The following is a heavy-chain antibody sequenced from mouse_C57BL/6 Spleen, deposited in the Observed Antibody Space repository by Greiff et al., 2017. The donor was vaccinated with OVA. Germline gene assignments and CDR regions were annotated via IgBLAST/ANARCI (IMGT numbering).Heavy chain of an antibody. CDR1: GYTFTDYE. CDR3: TRQGTVYFDY. J-gene: IGHJ2*01. V-gene: IGHV1-15*01. Sequence: VQLQQSGAELVRPGASVTLSCKASGYTFTDYEMHWVKQTPVHGLEWIGAIDPETGGTAYAQKFKGKAILTADKSSSTAYMELRSLTSEDSAVYYCTRQGTVYFDYWGQGTTLTVSS. CDR2: IDPETGGT. D-gene: IGHD3-3*01.